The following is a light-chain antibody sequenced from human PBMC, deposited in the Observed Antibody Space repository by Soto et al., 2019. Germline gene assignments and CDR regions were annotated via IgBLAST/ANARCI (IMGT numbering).Light chain of an antibody. CDR2: GAS. CDR1: QSVSSN. Sequence: EIVMTQSPATLSVSPGERATLSCGASQSVSSNLAWYQQKPGQAPRLLIYGASTRATGIPARFSGSGSGTEFTLTISSLQSEDFAVYYCQQYNNWPGFGQGTKVEIK. J-gene: IGKJ1*01. V-gene: IGKV3-15*01. CDR3: QQYNNWPG.